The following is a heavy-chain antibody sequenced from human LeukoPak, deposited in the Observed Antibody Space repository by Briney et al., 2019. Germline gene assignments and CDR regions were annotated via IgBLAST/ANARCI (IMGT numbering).Heavy chain of an antibody. V-gene: IGHV4-34*01. Sequence: SETLSLTCAVYGGSFSGYYWSWIRQPPGKGLEWIGEINHSGSTNYNPSLKSRVTISVDTSKNQFSLKLSSVTAADTAVYYCARAKDYYDSSGYRFSWFDPWGQGTLVIVSS. CDR3: ARAKDYYDSSGYRFSWFDP. J-gene: IGHJ5*02. CDR1: GGSFSGYY. CDR2: INHSGST. D-gene: IGHD3-22*01.